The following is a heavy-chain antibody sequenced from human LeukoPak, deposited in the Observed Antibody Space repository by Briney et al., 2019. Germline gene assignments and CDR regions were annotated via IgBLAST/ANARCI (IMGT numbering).Heavy chain of an antibody. CDR2: IYWDDDK. V-gene: IGHV2-5*02. Sequence: SGPTLVKPTQTLTLTCTFSGFSLSTSGVGVGWIRQPPGKALEWLALIYWDDDKRYSPSLKSRLTITKDTSKNQVVLTMTNMDPVDTATYYCAHRSGSPTGGYYFDYWGQGTLVTVSS. CDR1: GFSLSTSGVG. CDR3: AHRSGSPTGGYYFDY. D-gene: IGHD1-26*01. J-gene: IGHJ4*02.